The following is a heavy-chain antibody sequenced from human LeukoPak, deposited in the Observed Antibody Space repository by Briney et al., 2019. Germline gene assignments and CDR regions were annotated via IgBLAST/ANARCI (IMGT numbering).Heavy chain of an antibody. V-gene: IGHV4-34*01. J-gene: IGHJ3*02. CDR1: GGSFSGYY. CDR3: ARGVVVVAIAAAGRPSAAFDI. Sequence: SETLSLTCAVYGGSFSGYYWSWVRQPPGKGLEWIGEINHSVGTNYNPSVKSRVTISVATSKTQFSLKLSSVTAADTAVYYCARGVVVVAIAAAGRPSAAFDIWGQGKMVTVSS. D-gene: IGHD6-13*01. CDR2: INHSVGT.